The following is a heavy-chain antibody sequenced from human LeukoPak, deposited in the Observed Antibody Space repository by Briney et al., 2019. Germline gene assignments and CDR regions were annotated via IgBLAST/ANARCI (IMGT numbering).Heavy chain of an antibody. D-gene: IGHD6-19*01. CDR2: IHSDGNA. V-gene: IGHV4-59*08. J-gene: IGHJ4*02. Sequence: SETLSLTCTVSGGSISGYYWSWIRQPPGKGLEWIAYIHSDGNANYNPSLKSRVTISVDTSKNQFSLRLTSVTAADTAVYYCARLPPGSSVAGSFDYWGQGTLVTVSS. CDR3: ARLPPGSSVAGSFDY. CDR1: GGSISGYY.